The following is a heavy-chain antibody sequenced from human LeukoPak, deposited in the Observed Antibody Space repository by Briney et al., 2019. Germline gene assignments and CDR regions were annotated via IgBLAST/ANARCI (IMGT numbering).Heavy chain of an antibody. J-gene: IGHJ4*02. Sequence: EWIGSIYFGGGTYYNPSLKSRITISVDGSKNQFSLRLTSTTAADTAVYYCARGPPFLGNLFWGQGTLVTVSS. CDR2: IYFGGGT. D-gene: IGHD4-23*01. V-gene: IGHV4-39*07. CDR3: ARGPPFLGNLF.